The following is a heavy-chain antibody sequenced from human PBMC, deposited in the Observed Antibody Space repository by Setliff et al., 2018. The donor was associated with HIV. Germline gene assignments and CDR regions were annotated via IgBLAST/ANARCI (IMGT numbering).Heavy chain of an antibody. V-gene: IGHV1-69*05. CDR2: IIPIFGTP. CDR1: GGTFSTYA. CDR3: ARRARESTALHSDWNDVLFFDY. J-gene: IGHJ4*02. Sequence: GASVKVSCKASGGTFSTYALSWVRQAPGQGLEWMGGIIPIFGTPTYSQKFQGRVTMTTDTSTSTAYMELRSLRSDDTAVYYCARRARESTALHSDWNDVLFFDYWGQGTLVTVSS. D-gene: IGHD1-1*01.